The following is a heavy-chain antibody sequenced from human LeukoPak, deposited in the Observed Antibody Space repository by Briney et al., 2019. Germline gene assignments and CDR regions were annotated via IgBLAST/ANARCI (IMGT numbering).Heavy chain of an antibody. CDR3: ARPSSSWFPNAFDI. D-gene: IGHD6-13*01. CDR2: IYYSGST. Sequence: SETLSLTCTVSGGSISSSSYYWGWIRQPPGKGLEWIGSIYYSGSTSYNPSLKRRVTISVDTSKNQFSLKLSSGTAADTAVYYCARPSSSWFPNAFDIWGQGTMVTVSS. CDR1: GGSISSSSYY. V-gene: IGHV4-39*01. J-gene: IGHJ3*02.